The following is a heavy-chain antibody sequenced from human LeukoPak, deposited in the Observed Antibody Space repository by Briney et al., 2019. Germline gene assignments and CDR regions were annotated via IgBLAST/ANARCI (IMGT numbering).Heavy chain of an antibody. Sequence: PGGSLRLSCAASGFTFSSYGMHWVRQAPGKGLEWVAVVSYDGNTEYYADSVKGRITISRDNSKNTLYLQMNSLRAEDTAVYYCAKEFASGYQDYWGQGTLVTVSS. CDR3: AKEFASGYQDY. D-gene: IGHD3-3*01. CDR1: GFTFSSYG. J-gene: IGHJ4*02. V-gene: IGHV3-30*18. CDR2: VSYDGNTE.